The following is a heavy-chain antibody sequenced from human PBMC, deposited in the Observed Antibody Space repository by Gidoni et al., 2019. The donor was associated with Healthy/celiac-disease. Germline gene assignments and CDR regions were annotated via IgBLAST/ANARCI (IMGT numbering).Heavy chain of an antibody. CDR3: ASRGLF. Sequence: QPPLQESGPGLVKPSETPSLTCPVSGGAISSRTYYWGWIRQHPGKVLEWIGSIHYSASTYDNPSLKSRVTISVDTYKNEFALKLSSVTAADTAVYYCASRGLFWGQGTLVTVSS. J-gene: IGHJ4*02. CDR2: IHYSAST. CDR1: GGAISSRTYY. V-gene: IGHV4-39*01. D-gene: IGHD3-10*01.